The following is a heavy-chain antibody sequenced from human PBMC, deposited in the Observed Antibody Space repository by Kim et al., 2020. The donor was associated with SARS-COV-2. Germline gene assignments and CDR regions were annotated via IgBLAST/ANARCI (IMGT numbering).Heavy chain of an antibody. J-gene: IGHJ6*02. Sequence: SYAHSGRGRCSISRKNAKNSLYLQRNSLRGEDTAVYYCAREGYGAYGMDVWGQGTTVTVSS. V-gene: IGHV3-21*01. CDR3: AREGYGAYGMDV. D-gene: IGHD5-12*01.